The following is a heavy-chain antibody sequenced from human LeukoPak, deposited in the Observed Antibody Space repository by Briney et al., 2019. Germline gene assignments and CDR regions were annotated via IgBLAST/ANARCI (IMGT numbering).Heavy chain of an antibody. CDR3: ARDLPTYYYDSSGPDAFDI. Sequence: GGSLRLSCAASGFTFSSYSMNWVRQAPGKGLEWVSYISSSSSSTIYYADSVKGRFTISRDNAKNSLYLQMNSLRAEDTAVYYCARDLPTYYYDSSGPDAFDIWGQGTMVTVSS. CDR2: ISSSSSSTI. J-gene: IGHJ3*02. V-gene: IGHV3-48*01. CDR1: GFTFSSYS. D-gene: IGHD3-22*01.